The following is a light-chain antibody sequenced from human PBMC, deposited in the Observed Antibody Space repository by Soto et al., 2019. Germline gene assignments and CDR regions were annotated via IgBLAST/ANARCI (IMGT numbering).Light chain of an antibody. J-gene: IGKJ1*01. CDR2: GAS. CDR1: QSVSSNY. V-gene: IGKV3-20*01. CDR3: QQFGRSPPSWT. Sequence: ETVLTQSPGTLSLSPGERATLSCRASQSVSSNYLAWYQQKPGQAPRLLIYGASTRATGIPDRFSGSGSGTYFTLTISRLEPEDFAVYYSQQFGRSPPSWTFGQGTKVEIK.